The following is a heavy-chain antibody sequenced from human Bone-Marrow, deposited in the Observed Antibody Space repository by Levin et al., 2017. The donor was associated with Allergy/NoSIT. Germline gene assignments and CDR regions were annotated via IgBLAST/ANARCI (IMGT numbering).Heavy chain of an antibody. Sequence: GGSLRLSCAASGFTFTNYAMNWVRQAPGKGLEWVAVISYDGRSKYYADSAKGRFTISRDNSKNKLSLQVNSLRAEDPSVYYCARDPARFLEQGYGMDVWGQGTTVTVSS. CDR2: ISYDGRSK. J-gene: IGHJ6*02. D-gene: IGHD3-3*01. CDR3: ARDPARFLEQGYGMDV. CDR1: GFTFTNYA. V-gene: IGHV3-30*04.